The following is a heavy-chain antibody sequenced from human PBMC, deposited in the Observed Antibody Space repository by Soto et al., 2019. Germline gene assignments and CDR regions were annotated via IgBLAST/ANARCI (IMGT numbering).Heavy chain of an antibody. CDR3: ARRAVAVDALREDNWFDP. Sequence: GESLKISCKGSGYSFTSYWIGWVRQMPGKGLEWMGIIYPGDSDTRYSPSFQGQVTISADKSISTAYLQWSSLKASDTAMYFCARRAVAVDALREDNWFDPWGQGTLVTVSS. J-gene: IGHJ5*02. CDR2: IYPGDSDT. CDR1: GYSFTSYW. V-gene: IGHV5-51*01. D-gene: IGHD2-8*02.